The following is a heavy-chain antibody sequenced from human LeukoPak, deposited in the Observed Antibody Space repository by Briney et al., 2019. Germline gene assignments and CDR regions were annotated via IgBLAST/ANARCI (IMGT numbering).Heavy chain of an antibody. D-gene: IGHD3-10*01. V-gene: IGHV4-34*01. Sequence: PSETLSLTCAVYGGSFSGYYWSWIRQPPGKGLEWIGEINHSGSTNYNPSFKRRVTISVDTSKNQFSLKLSSVTAADTAVYYCARASMGVRLNDYWGQGTLVTVSS. CDR2: INHSGST. J-gene: IGHJ4*02. CDR1: GGSFSGYY. CDR3: ARASMGVRLNDY.